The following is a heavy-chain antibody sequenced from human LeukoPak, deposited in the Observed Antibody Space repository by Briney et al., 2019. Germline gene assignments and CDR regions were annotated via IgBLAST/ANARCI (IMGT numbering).Heavy chain of an antibody. CDR2: ISYDGSNK. CDR3: AKDSGRTDAFGTSSPYYMDV. D-gene: IGHD3-10*01. CDR1: GFTFSSYA. J-gene: IGHJ6*03. Sequence: PGGSLRLSCAASGFTFSSYAMHWVRQAPGKGLEWVAIISYDGSNKYYADSVKGRFTISRDNSKNTLYLQMNSLRAEDTAVYYCAKDSGRTDAFGTSSPYYMDVWGRGTTVTISS. V-gene: IGHV3-30*04.